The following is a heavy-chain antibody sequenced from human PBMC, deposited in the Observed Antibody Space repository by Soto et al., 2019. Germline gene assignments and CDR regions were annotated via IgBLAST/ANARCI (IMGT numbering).Heavy chain of an antibody. CDR2: ISGYNGNT. V-gene: IGHV1-18*04. CDR1: GYTFSGYS. D-gene: IGHD2-21*01. J-gene: IGHJ6*02. Sequence: QVVLEQSGGEVKKPGASVKVYCKASGYTFSGYSITWVRQAPGQGLEWMGRISGYNGNTNYARTLRGRLTLTTDTSTSTAYMELRSLTSDDTAAYYCARDVFCGGAPACPDMDVWGQGTTVSVSS. CDR3: ARDVFCGGAPACPDMDV.